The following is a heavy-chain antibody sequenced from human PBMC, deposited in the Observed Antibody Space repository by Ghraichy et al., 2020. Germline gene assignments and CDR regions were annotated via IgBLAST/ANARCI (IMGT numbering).Heavy chain of an antibody. Sequence: SETLSLTCTVSGGSISDYYWSWIRQPPGKGLEWLGHIYYSGSTNYNPSLKSRVTISVDTSKNQFSLRLTSVTAADTAVYYCARGSGYYDESGYCTGGVHFDYWGQGTLVTVSS. D-gene: IGHD3-22*01. CDR3: ARGSGYYDESGYCTGGVHFDY. J-gene: IGHJ4*02. CDR1: GGSISDYY. CDR2: IYYSGST. V-gene: IGHV4-59*12.